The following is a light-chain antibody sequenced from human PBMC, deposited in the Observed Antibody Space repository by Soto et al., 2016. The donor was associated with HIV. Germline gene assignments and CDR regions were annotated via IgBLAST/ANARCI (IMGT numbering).Light chain of an antibody. CDR2: AAS. CDR3: LQDYNYPLT. V-gene: IGKV1-6*01. CDR1: HDITHE. Sequence: AIQMTQSPSSLSASVGDTVTITCRASHDITHELSWYQQKPGKAPKLLIYAASFLQSAVPSRFSGSGSGTDFTLTISSLQAEDFATYYCLQDYNYPLTFGRRDQGGNQT. J-gene: IGKJ1*01.